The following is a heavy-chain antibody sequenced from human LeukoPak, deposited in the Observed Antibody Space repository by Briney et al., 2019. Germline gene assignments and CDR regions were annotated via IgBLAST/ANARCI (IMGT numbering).Heavy chain of an antibody. J-gene: IGHJ6*02. CDR1: GGSISSSYYY. CDR2: IYYSGST. D-gene: IGHD5-12*01. Sequence: SETLSLTCTVSGGSISSSYYYWGWIRQPPGKGLEWIGSIYYSGSTYYNPSLKSRVTISVDTSKNQFSLKLRSVTAADTAVYYCARPLDSGYDSHPSNYYYYGMDVWGQGTTVTVSS. V-gene: IGHV4-39*01. CDR3: ARPLDSGYDSHPSNYYYYGMDV.